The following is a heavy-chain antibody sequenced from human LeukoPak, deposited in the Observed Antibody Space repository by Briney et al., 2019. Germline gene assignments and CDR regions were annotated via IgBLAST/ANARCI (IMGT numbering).Heavy chain of an antibody. Sequence: ASVKVSCKASGYSFATYSLHWVRQAPGQRLEWMGWINPGNGNTKYSQEFQGRVTITRDTSASSAYMELNSLRSEDMAVYYCAREGLDHYDSSGYYYDAFDIWGQGTRVTVYS. D-gene: IGHD3-22*01. V-gene: IGHV1-3*03. CDR2: INPGNGNT. J-gene: IGHJ3*02. CDR1: GYSFATYS. CDR3: AREGLDHYDSSGYYYDAFDI.